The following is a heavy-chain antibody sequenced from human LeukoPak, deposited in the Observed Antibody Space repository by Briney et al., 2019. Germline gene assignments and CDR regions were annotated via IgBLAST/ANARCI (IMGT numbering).Heavy chain of an antibody. CDR3: ARVPPIAAAGTDDDY. D-gene: IGHD6-13*01. V-gene: IGHV3-21*01. Sequence: PGGSLRLSCAASGFTFSSYRMTWVRQAPGKGLEWVSSISSSSSYIYYADSVKGRFTISRDNAKNSLYLQMNSLRAEDTAVYYCARVPPIAAAGTDDDYWGQGTLVTVSS. CDR1: GFTFSSYR. CDR2: ISSSSSYI. J-gene: IGHJ4*02.